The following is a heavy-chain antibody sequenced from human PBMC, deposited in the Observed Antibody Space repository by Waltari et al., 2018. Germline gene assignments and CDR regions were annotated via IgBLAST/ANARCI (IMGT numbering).Heavy chain of an antibody. CDR3: AKDLEQWLGYFDY. CDR1: GFTFGGYG. J-gene: IGHJ4*02. V-gene: IGHV3-30*18. CDR2: ISYDGSDK. Sequence: QVQLVESGGGVVQPGRSLRLTCAASGFTFGGYGLHWVRQAPGKGLEWVAVISYDGSDKYYVDSVKGRFTISRDNSKNTLYLQMNSLRAEDTAVYYCAKDLEQWLGYFDYWGQGTLVTVSS. D-gene: IGHD6-19*01.